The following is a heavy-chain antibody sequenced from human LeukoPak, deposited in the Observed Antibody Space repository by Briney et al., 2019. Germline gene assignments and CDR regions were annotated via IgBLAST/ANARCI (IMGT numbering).Heavy chain of an antibody. CDR1: GFTFSSYA. CDR2: ISGSGDST. D-gene: IGHD3-16*02. CDR3: AKRGAEVGVTVAPGDY. J-gene: IGHJ4*02. Sequence: GGSLRLSCAASGFTFSSYAMSWVRQAPGKGLEWVSAISGSGDSTYYADSVKGRFTISRDDSKNTLYLQMNSLRAEDTAVYYRAKRGAEVGVTVAPGDYWGQGTLVTVSS. V-gene: IGHV3-23*01.